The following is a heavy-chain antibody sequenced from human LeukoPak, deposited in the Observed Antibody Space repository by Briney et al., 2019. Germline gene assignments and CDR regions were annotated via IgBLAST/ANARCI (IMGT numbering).Heavy chain of an antibody. CDR3: AIAGVVPAAYNTFDP. CDR1: VGTFSNYA. D-gene: IGHD2-2*01. CDR2: IIPIFGTA. J-gene: IGHJ5*02. Sequence: GSSVKVSCKSSVGTFSNYAIRWVRPAPGQGLEWMGGIIPIFGTANYAQKFQGRVTITADESTSTAYMELRSLSSEDTAVYYCAIAGVVPAAYNTFDPWGQGTLVTVSS. V-gene: IGHV1-69*01.